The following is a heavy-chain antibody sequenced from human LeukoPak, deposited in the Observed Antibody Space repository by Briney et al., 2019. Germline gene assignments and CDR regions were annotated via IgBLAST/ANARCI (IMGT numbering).Heavy chain of an antibody. D-gene: IGHD2/OR15-2a*01. V-gene: IGHV3-7*01. CDR1: GFTFSRHW. J-gene: IGHJ4*02. CDR2: IKQAGSER. CDR3: ARDGGHSTDLDY. Sequence: GGSLRLSCATSGFTFSRHWMSWVRQAPGKGPEWVANIKQAGSERYYVESVKGRFTISRDNGKNSLYLQMNSLRVEDTAVYYCARDGGHSTDLDYWGQGILVTVSS.